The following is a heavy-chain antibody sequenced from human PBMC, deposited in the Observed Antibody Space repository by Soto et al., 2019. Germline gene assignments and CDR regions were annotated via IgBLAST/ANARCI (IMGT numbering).Heavy chain of an antibody. CDR2: ISGSGTTA. V-gene: IGHV3-23*01. D-gene: IGHD6-19*01. Sequence: GGSLRLSCAASGFVFSSYAMSWVRQAPGKGLEWVSAISGSGTTAYYADSVKGRFIFSRDNPKNTMYLQMNSLRAEDTAVYFCAKTTDGWFSAFEIWGQGTVVTV. CDR1: GFVFSSYA. CDR3: AKTTDGWFSAFEI. J-gene: IGHJ3*02.